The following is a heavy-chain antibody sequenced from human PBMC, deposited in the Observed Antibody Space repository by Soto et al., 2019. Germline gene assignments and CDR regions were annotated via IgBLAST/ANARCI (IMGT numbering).Heavy chain of an antibody. Sequence: QVQLVQSGAEVKKPGASVKVSCKASGYTFTGYYMHWVRQAPGQGLEWMGWINPNSGGTNYAQKCQGWFTMTRDTSISTAYLELSRLRSDDTAVYYCARAEGESSGYYHTFDYWGQGTLVTVSS. V-gene: IGHV1-2*04. CDR1: GYTFTGYY. CDR2: INPNSGGT. D-gene: IGHD3-22*01. J-gene: IGHJ4*02. CDR3: ARAEGESSGYYHTFDY.